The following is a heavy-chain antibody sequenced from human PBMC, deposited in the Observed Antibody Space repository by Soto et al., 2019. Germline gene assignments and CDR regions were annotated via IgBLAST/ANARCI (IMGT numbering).Heavy chain of an antibody. D-gene: IGHD7-27*01. CDR2: IWYDGTNK. Sequence: QVQLVESGGGVVQPGRSLRLSCAASGFTFSTYGMHWVRQAPGKGLEWVAVIWYDGTNKYSADSVKGRFTISRDNSKNTLYLQMNSLRAEDTAVYYCARDLGIRLYYYGMDVWGQGTTVTVSS. J-gene: IGHJ6*02. V-gene: IGHV3-33*01. CDR3: ARDLGIRLYYYGMDV. CDR1: GFTFSTYG.